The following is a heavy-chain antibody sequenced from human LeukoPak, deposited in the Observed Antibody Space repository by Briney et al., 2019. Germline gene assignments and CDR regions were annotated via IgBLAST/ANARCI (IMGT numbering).Heavy chain of an antibody. D-gene: IGHD3-22*01. CDR3: ARVKDYYDSSGGY. CDR2: ISSSSSYV. V-gene: IGHV3-21*01. CDR1: GFTFSSYD. J-gene: IGHJ4*02. Sequence: GGSLRLSCAASGFTFSSYDMNWVRQAPGKGLEWVSSISSSSSYVYYADSVKGRFTISRDNAKNSLYLQMNSLRAEDTAVYYCARVKDYYDSSGGYWGQGTLVTVSS.